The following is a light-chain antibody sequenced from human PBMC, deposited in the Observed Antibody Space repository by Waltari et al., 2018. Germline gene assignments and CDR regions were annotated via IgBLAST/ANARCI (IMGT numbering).Light chain of an antibody. V-gene: IGKV2-28*01. CDR1: QRLLYTNGYNY. CDR2: LGS. CDR3: MQALQTPT. Sequence: DIVMTQSPLPLPVTLGAPASISCRSSQRLLYTNGYNYLAWYLQKPGQSPQLLIYLGSNRASGVPDRFSGSGSGTNFTLKISRVEAEDVGIYYCMQALQTPTFGGGTKVEI. J-gene: IGKJ4*01.